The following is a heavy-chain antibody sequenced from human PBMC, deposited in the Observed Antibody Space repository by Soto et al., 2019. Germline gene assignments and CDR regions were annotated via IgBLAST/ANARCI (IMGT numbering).Heavy chain of an antibody. V-gene: IGHV1-2*02. D-gene: IGHD6-13*01. CDR2: INPNSGGT. Sequence: ASVKVSCKASGYTFTGYYMHWVRQAPGQGLEWMGWINPNSGGTNYAQKFQGRVTMTRDTSISTAYMELSRLRSDDTAVYYCARDRLAAAGNWDYYYYGMDVWGQGTTVTVPS. CDR1: GYTFTGYY. J-gene: IGHJ6*02. CDR3: ARDRLAAAGNWDYYYYGMDV.